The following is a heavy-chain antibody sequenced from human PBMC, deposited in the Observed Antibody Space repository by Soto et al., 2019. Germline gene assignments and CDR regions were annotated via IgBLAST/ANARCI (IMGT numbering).Heavy chain of an antibody. Sequence: QVQLVQSGVEVKEPGSSVKVSCKATGDLFYNYAFNWVRQAPGQGLEWMGRISPLFSITNNAQKFQGRVTIGVDELKTIVYLEVSNLESEDTAMYYCAASSSVAAAGYFKFWGQGTLVTVSP. D-gene: IGHD6-13*01. CDR2: ISPLFSIT. V-gene: IGHV1-69*01. CDR3: AASSSVAAAGYFKF. CDR1: GDLFYNYA. J-gene: IGHJ4*02.